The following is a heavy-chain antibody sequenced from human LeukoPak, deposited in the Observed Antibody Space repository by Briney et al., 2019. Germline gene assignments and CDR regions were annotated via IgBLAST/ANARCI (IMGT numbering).Heavy chain of an antibody. CDR3: ARDHSHQRPGIAVAGPDY. D-gene: IGHD6-19*01. J-gene: IGHJ4*02. CDR2: ISAYNGNT. CDR1: GYTFTSYG. Sequence: GVSVKVSCKASGYTFTSYGISWVRQAPGQGLEWMGWISAYNGNTNYAQKLQGRVTMTTDTSTSTAYMELSSLRSEDTAVYYCARDHSHQRPGIAVAGPDYWGQGTLVTVSS. V-gene: IGHV1-18*01.